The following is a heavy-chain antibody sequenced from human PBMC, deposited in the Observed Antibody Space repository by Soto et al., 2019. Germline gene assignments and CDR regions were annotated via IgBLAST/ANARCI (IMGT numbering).Heavy chain of an antibody. J-gene: IGHJ4*02. CDR2: IWYDGSNK. CDR1: GFTFSSYG. Sequence: QVQLVESGGGVVQPGRSLRLSCAASGFTFSSYGMHWVRQAPGKGPEWVAVIWYDGSNKYYADSVKGRFTISRDNSKNTLYLQMNSLRAEDTAVYYCARDHIRYFDYWGQGTLVTVSS. V-gene: IGHV3-33*01. CDR3: ARDHIRYFDY.